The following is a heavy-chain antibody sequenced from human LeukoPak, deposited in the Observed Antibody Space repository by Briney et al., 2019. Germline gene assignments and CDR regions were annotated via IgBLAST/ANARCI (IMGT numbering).Heavy chain of an antibody. CDR2: ITSSSSTI. CDR3: ARGNNHDAFDI. Sequence: GGSLRLSCAASGFTFSSYTMNWVRQTPGKGLEWVSYITSSSSTIYYADSVKGRFTISRDNAKNSLYLQMNSLRAEDTTVYYCARGNNHDAFDIWGQGTMVTVSS. D-gene: IGHD2/OR15-2a*01. CDR1: GFTFSSYT. V-gene: IGHV3-48*01. J-gene: IGHJ3*02.